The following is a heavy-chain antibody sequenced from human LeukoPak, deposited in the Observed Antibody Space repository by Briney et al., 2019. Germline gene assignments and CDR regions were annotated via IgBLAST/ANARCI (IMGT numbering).Heavy chain of an antibody. CDR1: GGTFSGYD. J-gene: IGHJ4*02. CDR2: INHSGST. D-gene: IGHD3-3*01. Sequence: PSESLSLTCAVYGGTFSGYDWSWIRQPPGKGLEWVWEINHSGSTNYNPSLTSRVTISVDTSKNQFSLKLSSVTAADTAVYYCARLKKGWSRYFDYWGQGTLVTVSS. CDR3: ARLKKGWSRYFDY. V-gene: IGHV4-34*01.